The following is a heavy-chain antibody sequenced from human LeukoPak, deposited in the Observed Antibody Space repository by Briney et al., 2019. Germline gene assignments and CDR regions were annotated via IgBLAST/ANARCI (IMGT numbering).Heavy chain of an antibody. Sequence: PSETLSLTCTVSGGAVSSGSYYWSWIRQPPGQGLEWIGYIHYSGSTKYNPFLKSRVTMSVDTSKNQFSLKVTSVTAADTAIYYCTRTNYGDYNWFDPWGQGTLVTVSS. V-gene: IGHV4-61*01. J-gene: IGHJ5*02. D-gene: IGHD4-17*01. CDR2: IHYSGST. CDR1: GGAVSSGSYY. CDR3: TRTNYGDYNWFDP.